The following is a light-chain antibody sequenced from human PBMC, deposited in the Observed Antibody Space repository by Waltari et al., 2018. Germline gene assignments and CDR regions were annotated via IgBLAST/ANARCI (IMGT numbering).Light chain of an antibody. Sequence: EIVLTQSPGTLSLSPGERATLSCRASQSVSSSYLAWYQQKPGQAPRLLIYGASSRATGIPDRFSGSGSGTDFTLTISRLEPEDFAVYYCQQYGSSQVTFSPGTKVDIK. V-gene: IGKV3-20*01. J-gene: IGKJ3*01. CDR1: QSVSSSY. CDR3: QQYGSSQVT. CDR2: GAS.